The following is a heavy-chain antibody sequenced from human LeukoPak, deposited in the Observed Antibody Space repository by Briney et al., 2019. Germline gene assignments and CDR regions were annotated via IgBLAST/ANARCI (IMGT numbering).Heavy chain of an antibody. CDR3: VRGGFGHAMDV. V-gene: IGHV3-74*01. J-gene: IGHJ6*02. CDR2: IHNDGSGT. CDR1: GFTLYTFGSYW. Sequence: GGSLRLSCAASGFTLYTFGSYWMHWVRQAPGKGLVWVSVIHNDGSGTNYADPLKGRTTISRDNAKNTLYLQMTSLGAEDTGVYYCVRGGFGHAMDVWGQGTTVIVSS. D-gene: IGHD3-10*01.